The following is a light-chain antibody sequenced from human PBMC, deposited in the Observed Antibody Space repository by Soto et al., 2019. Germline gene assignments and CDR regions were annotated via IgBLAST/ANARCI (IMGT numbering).Light chain of an antibody. V-gene: IGLV4-69*01. CDR2: LNRDGSH. Sequence: QPVLTQSPSASASLGASVKLTCTLSSGHSNYAIAWHQQQPEKGPRYLMKLNRDGSHSKGDGIPNRFSGSSSGAERYLTIPSLQSEDEADYYCQTWGTGIVIFGAGTKLTVL. CDR1: SGHSNYA. J-gene: IGLJ2*01. CDR3: QTWGTGIVI.